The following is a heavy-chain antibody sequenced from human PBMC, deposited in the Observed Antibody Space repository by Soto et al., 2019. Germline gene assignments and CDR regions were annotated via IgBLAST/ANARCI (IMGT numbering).Heavy chain of an antibody. CDR2: INHSGST. CDR3: ATSPRYSSGWYDY. V-gene: IGHV4-34*01. Sequence: PSETLSLICAVYGGSFSGYYWSWIRQPPGKGLEWIGEINHSGSTNYNPSLKSRVTKSVDTSKNQFSLKLSSVTAADTAVYYCATSPRYSSGWYDYWGQGTLVTVSS. D-gene: IGHD6-19*01. CDR1: GGSFSGYY. J-gene: IGHJ4*02.